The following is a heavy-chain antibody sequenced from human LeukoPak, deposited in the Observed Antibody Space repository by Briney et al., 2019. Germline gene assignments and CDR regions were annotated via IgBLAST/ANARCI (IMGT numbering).Heavy chain of an antibody. D-gene: IGHD6-13*01. J-gene: IGHJ4*02. CDR3: ARRAAGGRCFDY. CDR1: GFTFSDYY. Sequence: PGESLRLSCAVSGFTFSDYYMSWIRQAPGKGLEWVSYISSGGSSISHAESVKGRFTISRDNAENSLYLQMNSLRAEDTAVYYCARRAAGGRCFDYWGQGTLVTVSS. CDR2: ISSGGSSI. V-gene: IGHV3-11*01.